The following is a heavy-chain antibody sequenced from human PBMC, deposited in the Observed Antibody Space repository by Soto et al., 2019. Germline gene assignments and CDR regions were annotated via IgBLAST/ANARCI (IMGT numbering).Heavy chain of an antibody. CDR1: GLTLRSND. CDR2: IGGAGDP. D-gene: IGHD3-10*01. Sequence: PGGSLRLSCAASGLTLRSNDMHWVRQVPGKGLEWVAAIGGAGDPYYPGSVKGRFTISRENDKNSLYLQMNSLTAGDTAVYYCARGSWSVTMIRGAIAQSFSYLFGGMDVWGQGTTVTVSS. J-gene: IGHJ6*02. CDR3: ARGSWSVTMIRGAIAQSFSYLFGGMDV. V-gene: IGHV3-13*05.